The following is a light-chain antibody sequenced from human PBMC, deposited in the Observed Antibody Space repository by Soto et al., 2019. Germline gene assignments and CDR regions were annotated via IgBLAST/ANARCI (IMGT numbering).Light chain of an antibody. V-gene: IGKV1-5*03. CDR1: QSISTW. Sequence: DIQMTQSPSTLSASVGDRVTITCRASQSISTWLAWYQQKPGKAPKLLIYKASNLDGGVPSRFSGSGSGTEFNITISSLQPDDFATSYCQQYNTYPLTFGGGNTVEIK. CDR2: KAS. J-gene: IGKJ4*01. CDR3: QQYNTYPLT.